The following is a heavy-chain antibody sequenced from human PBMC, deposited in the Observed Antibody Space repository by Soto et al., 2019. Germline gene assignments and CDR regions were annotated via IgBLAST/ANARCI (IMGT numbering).Heavy chain of an antibody. CDR2: ISPYNGNT. V-gene: IGHV1-18*01. CDR1: GYIFVTYG. Sequence: VHLVRFGEGVKSPGASVKFSCKALGYIFVTYGFAGVRRPPGKGFGWMGWISPYNGNTHYATKVQGRLTMTTDTSTSTAYMDLGSLTSDDTAVYYCAMVDNYVTPTPQDVWGQGTTVTVSS. D-gene: IGHD3-16*01. CDR3: AMVDNYVTPTPQDV. J-gene: IGHJ6*02.